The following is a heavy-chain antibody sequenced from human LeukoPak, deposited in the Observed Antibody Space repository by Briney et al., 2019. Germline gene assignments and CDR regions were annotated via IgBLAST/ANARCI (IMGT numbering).Heavy chain of an antibody. Sequence: GGSLRLSCAASGFTFSSYSMNWVRQAPGKGLEWVSSISSSRSYIYYADSVKGRFTISRDNAKNSLYLQMNSLRAEDTAVYYCARDTHPPYYFDYWGQGTLVTVSS. V-gene: IGHV3-21*01. J-gene: IGHJ4*02. CDR1: GFTFSSYS. CDR2: ISSSRSYI. CDR3: ARDTHPPYYFDY.